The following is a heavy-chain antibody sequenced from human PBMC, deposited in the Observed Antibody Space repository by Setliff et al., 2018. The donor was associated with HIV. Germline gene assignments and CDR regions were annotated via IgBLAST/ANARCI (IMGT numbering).Heavy chain of an antibody. CDR2: ISGDGGRT. Sequence: GGSLRLSCAASEFTFGNYAMGWVRQAPGKGLEWVSAISGDGGRTYVAGPVKGRLSTSRDNSKNTMYLQMNSLRVEDTAVYYCAKFPFFKWFGERQGWCDLWGQGTLVTVSS. J-gene: IGHJ5*02. D-gene: IGHD3-10*01. CDR1: EFTFGNYA. CDR3: AKFPFFKWFGERQGWCDL. V-gene: IGHV3-23*01.